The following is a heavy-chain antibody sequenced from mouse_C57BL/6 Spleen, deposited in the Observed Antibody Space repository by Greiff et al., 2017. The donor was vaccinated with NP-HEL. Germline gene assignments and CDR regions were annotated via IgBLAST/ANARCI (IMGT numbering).Heavy chain of an antibody. CDR2: IDPSDSYT. D-gene: IGHD2-5*01. J-gene: IGHJ3*01. CDR1: GYTFTSYW. CDR3: ARSDYSNYVAY. Sequence: VQLQQPGAELVKPGASVKLSCKASGYTFTSYWMQWVKQRPGQGLEWIGEIDPSDSYTNYNQKFKGKATLTVDTSSSTAYMQLSSLTSEDSAVYYCARSDYSNYVAYWGQGTLVTVSA. V-gene: IGHV1-50*01.